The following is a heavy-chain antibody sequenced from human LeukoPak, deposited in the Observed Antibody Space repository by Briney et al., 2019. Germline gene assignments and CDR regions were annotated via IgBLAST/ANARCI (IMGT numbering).Heavy chain of an antibody. D-gene: IGHD2-21*02. CDR1: GGSISSSSYS. J-gene: IGHJ5*02. V-gene: IGHV4-39*01. Sequence: SSETLSLTCTVSGGSISSSSYSWGWIRQPPGEGLEWIGSIYYSGSTYYNPSLKSRVTISVDTSKNQFSLKLSSVTAADTAVYYCARIGAYCGGDCSRRGNWFDPWGQGTLVTVSS. CDR2: IYYSGST. CDR3: ARIGAYCGGDCSRRGNWFDP.